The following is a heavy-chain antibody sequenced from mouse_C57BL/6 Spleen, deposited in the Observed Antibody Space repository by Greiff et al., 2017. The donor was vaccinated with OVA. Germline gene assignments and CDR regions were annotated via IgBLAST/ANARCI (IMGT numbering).Heavy chain of an antibody. CDR1: GYSFTSYY. J-gene: IGHJ3*01. CDR2: IYPGSGNT. V-gene: IGHV1-66*01. CDR3: ARWNGSSYGFAY. Sequence: QVQLQQSGPELVKPGASVKISCKASGYSFTSYYIHWVKQRPGQGLEWIGWIYPGSGNTKYNEKFKGKATLTADTSSSTAYMQLSSLTSEDSAVYYCARWNGSSYGFAYWGQGTLVTVSA. D-gene: IGHD1-1*01.